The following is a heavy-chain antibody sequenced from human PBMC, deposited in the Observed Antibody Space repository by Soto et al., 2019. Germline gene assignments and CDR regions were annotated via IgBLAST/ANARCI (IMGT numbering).Heavy chain of an antibody. CDR2: ISGSGGST. J-gene: IGHJ6*03. CDR3: ANRTPLGKKGIWFGELLQQAYYYYYMDV. D-gene: IGHD3-10*01. Sequence: EVQLLESGGGLVQPGGSLRLSCAASGFTFSSYAMSWVRQAPGKGLEWVSAISGSGGSTYYADSVKGRFTISRDNSKNPLYLQRNTLRAEDTAVYYCANRTPLGKKGIWFGELLQQAYYYYYMDVWGKGTRSPSP. V-gene: IGHV3-23*01. CDR1: GFTFSSYA.